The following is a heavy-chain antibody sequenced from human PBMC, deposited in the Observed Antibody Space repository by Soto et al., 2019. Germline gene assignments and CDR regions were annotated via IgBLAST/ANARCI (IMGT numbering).Heavy chain of an antibody. Sequence: EMLLVETGGGLVQPGRSLRLSCGGSGFSFDDYTMHWVRQAPGKGPEWVASLSWNSGFSGYADSVKGRFTISRDNAQSSVQLQMNNLRTEDTALYYCAKGRGTIVVTDAYDIWGQGTMVTVSS. CDR1: GFSFDDYT. CDR3: AKGRGTIVVTDAYDI. CDR2: LSWNSGFS. D-gene: IGHD3-22*01. V-gene: IGHV3-9*01. J-gene: IGHJ3*02.